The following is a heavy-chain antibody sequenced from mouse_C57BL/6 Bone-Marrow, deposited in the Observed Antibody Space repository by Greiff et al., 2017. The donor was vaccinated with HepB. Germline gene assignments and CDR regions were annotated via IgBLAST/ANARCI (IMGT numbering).Heavy chain of an antibody. V-gene: IGHV1-72*01. D-gene: IGHD2-2*01. Sequence: VQLQQPGAELVKPGASVKLSCKASGYTFTSYWMHWVKQRPGRGLEWIGRIDPNSGGTKYNEKFKSKATLTVDKPSSTAYMQRSSLTSEDSAVYYCASWTYYGYDDYAMDYWGQGTSVTVSS. J-gene: IGHJ4*01. CDR2: IDPNSGGT. CDR1: GYTFTSYW. CDR3: ASWTYYGYDDYAMDY.